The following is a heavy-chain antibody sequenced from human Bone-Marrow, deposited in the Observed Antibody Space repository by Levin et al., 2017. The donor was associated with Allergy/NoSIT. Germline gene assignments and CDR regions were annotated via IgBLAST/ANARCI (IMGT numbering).Heavy chain of an antibody. J-gene: IGHJ3*02. V-gene: IGHV3-11*01. D-gene: IGHD3-10*02. CDR3: ARDRIYYDRPPHAFDI. Sequence: GGSLRLSCAASGFTFSDYYMSWIRQAPGKGLEWVSYISSSGSTIYYADSVKGRFTISRDNAKNSLYLQMNSLRAEDTAVYYCARDRIYYDRPPHAFDIWGQGTMVTVSS. CDR1: GFTFSDYY. CDR2: ISSSGSTI.